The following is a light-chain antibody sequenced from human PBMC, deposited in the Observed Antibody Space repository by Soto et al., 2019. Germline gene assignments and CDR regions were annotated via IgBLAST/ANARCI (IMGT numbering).Light chain of an antibody. CDR2: NVT. J-gene: IGLJ2*01. Sequence: QSALTQPASVSGSPGQSITISCTGTSSDVGDYNFVSWYQQHPGKAPKFMIYNVTDRPSGISNRFSGSKSGNTASLNISGLRPEDEADYYCISYASTSPHVVFGGGTKLPVL. CDR1: SSDVGDYNF. CDR3: ISYASTSPHVV. V-gene: IGLV2-14*01.